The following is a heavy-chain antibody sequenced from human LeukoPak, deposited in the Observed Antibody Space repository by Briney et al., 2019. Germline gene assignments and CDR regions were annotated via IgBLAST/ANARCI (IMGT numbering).Heavy chain of an antibody. CDR3: AQMYYYDSSGYYYNFDY. V-gene: IGHV2-70*11. J-gene: IGHJ4*02. CDR1: GFSLSTSGMC. D-gene: IGHD3-22*01. Sequence: SGPALVKPTQTLTLTCTFSGFSLSTSGMCVSWIRQPPGKALEWLARIDWDDDKYYSTSLKTRLTISKDTSKNQVVLTMTNMDPVDTATYYCAQMYYYDSSGYYYNFDYWGQGTLVTVSS. CDR2: IDWDDDK.